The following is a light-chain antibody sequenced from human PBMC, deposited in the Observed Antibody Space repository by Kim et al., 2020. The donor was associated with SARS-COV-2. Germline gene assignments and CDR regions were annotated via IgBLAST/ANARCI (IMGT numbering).Light chain of an antibody. V-gene: IGKV1-9*01. CDR3: QQLSSYPLT. CDR1: QGIATY. Sequence: DIQLTQSPSFLSASVGDGVTITCQASQGIATYLAWYQQKPGKAPKVLIYAASTLQSGVPSRFSGSGSGTEFTLTISSLQLEDSATYFCQQLSSYPLTFGGGTKVDIK. J-gene: IGKJ4*01. CDR2: AAS.